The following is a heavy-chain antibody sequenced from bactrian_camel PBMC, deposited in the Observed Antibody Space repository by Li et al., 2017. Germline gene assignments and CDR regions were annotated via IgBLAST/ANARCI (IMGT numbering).Heavy chain of an antibody. Sequence: HVQLVESGGGLVQPGGSLRLSCAASGYTYSYNCMGWVRQAPGKDLERVASIYTGGGSTYYADSVKDRFTISQRNAKSTLYLQMSSLKPEDTALYYCAVGFRPTDPKYRGQGTQVTVS. CDR1: GYTYSYNC. D-gene: IGHD4*01. V-gene: IGHV3S1*01. CDR3: AVGFRPTDPKY. J-gene: IGHJ4*01. CDR2: IYTGGGST.